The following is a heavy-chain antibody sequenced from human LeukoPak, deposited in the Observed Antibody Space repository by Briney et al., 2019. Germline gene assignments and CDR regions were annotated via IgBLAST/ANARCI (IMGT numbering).Heavy chain of an antibody. CDR2: MSYDENTE. CDR1: RFIFSVYG. J-gene: IGHJ5*02. CDR3: ARDGSTNSQNWFDP. V-gene: IGHV3-33*05. D-gene: IGHD2-8*01. Sequence: GGSLRLSCVASRFIFSVYGMHWVRQAPGKGLEWVAFMSYDENTEYYIDSVKGRFTISRDNSKNTLFLQLNNLRPEDTGVYHCARDGSTNSQNWFDPWGQGTLVIVSS.